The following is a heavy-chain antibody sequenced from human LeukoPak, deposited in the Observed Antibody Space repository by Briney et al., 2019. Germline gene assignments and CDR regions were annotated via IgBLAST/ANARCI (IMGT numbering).Heavy chain of an antibody. CDR1: GYTFTSYD. CDR2: MNPNSGNT. D-gene: IGHD6-13*01. J-gene: IGHJ4*02. Sequence: ASVKVSCKASGYTFTSYDINWVRQATGQGLEWMGWMNPNSGNTGYAQKFQGRVTMTRNTSISTAYMELSSLRSEDTAVYYCARGLARPYSSSWYGESPFDYWGQGTLVTVSS. CDR3: ARGLARPYSSSWYGESPFDY. V-gene: IGHV1-8*01.